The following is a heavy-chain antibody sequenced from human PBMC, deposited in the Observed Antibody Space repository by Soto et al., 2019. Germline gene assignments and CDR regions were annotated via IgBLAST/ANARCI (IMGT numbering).Heavy chain of an antibody. CDR1: GGSISSGGYY. CDR3: ARVGGINWFDP. Sequence: SETLSLTCTVSGGSISSGGYYWSRIRQHPGKGLEWIGYIYYSGSTYYNPSLKSRVTISVDTSKNQFSLKLSSVTAADTAVYYCARVGGINWFDPWGQGTLVTVSS. D-gene: IGHD3-16*01. CDR2: IYYSGST. J-gene: IGHJ5*02. V-gene: IGHV4-31*03.